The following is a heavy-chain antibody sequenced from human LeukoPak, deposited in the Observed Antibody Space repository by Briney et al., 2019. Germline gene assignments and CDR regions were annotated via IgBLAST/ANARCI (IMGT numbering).Heavy chain of an antibody. J-gene: IGHJ4*02. CDR1: GFTFSTYW. Sequence: GGSLRLSCAASGFTFSTYWMTWVRQAPGKGLEWVATIKQDGSEKHYADSVKGRFTISRDNAKNSLYLQMSSLRAEDSAAYYCARDPPPYGVDYFDYWGQGTLVTVSS. V-gene: IGHV3-7*04. CDR3: ARDPPPYGVDYFDY. D-gene: IGHD4-17*01. CDR2: IKQDGSEK.